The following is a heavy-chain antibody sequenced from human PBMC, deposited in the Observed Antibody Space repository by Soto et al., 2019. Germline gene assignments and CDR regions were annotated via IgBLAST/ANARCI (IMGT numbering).Heavy chain of an antibody. V-gene: IGHV4-30-2*01. CDR1: GGSISSGGYS. CDR3: ASNYYDSGIDY. Sequence: SETLSLTCAVSGGSISSGGYSCSWIRQPPGKDLEWNGYIYHSGSTYYNPSLKSRVTISVDRSKNQFSLKLSSVTAADTAVYYCASNYYDSGIDYWGQGTLVTVSS. D-gene: IGHD3-22*01. J-gene: IGHJ4*02. CDR2: IYHSGST.